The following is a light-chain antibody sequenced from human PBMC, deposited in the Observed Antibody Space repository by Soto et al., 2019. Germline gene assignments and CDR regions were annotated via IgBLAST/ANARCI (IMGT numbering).Light chain of an antibody. CDR1: QSVSSN. V-gene: IGKV3-15*01. CDR3: QHYNNWPYT. CDR2: GAS. Sequence: EIVMTQSPATLSVSPGERATLSCRASQSVSSNLAWYQQKPGQAPRLLIYGASTRATGIPARFSGSRSGTAFTLTISSLQSEDFAVYYCQHYNNWPYTFGQGTKLEIK. J-gene: IGKJ2*01.